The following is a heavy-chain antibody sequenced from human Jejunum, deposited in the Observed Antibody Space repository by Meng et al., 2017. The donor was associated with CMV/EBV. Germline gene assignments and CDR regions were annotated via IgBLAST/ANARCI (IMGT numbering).Heavy chain of an antibody. CDR3: ARESGSYYWFDP. Sequence: QGLLQESAPGLVKSSETLSLPCFVSAGPISGYYWSWIRQPAGKGLEWIGRIYTSGSTHYNPSLKSRLTMSVDLAKNQISLKLSSVTAADTAVYYCARESGSYYWFDPWGQGTLVTVSS. V-gene: IGHV4-4*07. CDR1: AGPISGYY. CDR2: IYTSGST. D-gene: IGHD1-26*01. J-gene: IGHJ5*02.